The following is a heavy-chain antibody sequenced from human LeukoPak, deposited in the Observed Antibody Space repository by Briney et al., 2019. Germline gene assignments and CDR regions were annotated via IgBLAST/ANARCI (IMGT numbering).Heavy chain of an antibody. V-gene: IGHV4-59*02. D-gene: IGHD6-6*01. J-gene: IGHJ4*02. CDR3: AKLLGEEY. CDR2: VYHSGS. Sequence: SETLSPTCSVSGASVSSYYWSWVRQSPDKGLEWIGYVYHSGSSSNPSLQSRVTISQDTSRNQFSLKMTSVTAADTAVYYCAKLLGEEYWGQGTLVVVSS. CDR1: GASVSSYY.